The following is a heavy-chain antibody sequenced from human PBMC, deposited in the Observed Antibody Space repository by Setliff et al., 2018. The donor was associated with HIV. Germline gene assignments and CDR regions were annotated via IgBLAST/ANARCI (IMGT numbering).Heavy chain of an antibody. J-gene: IGHJ4*02. CDR2: IYYTGST. D-gene: IGHD3-10*01. V-gene: IGHV4-31*03. Sequence: SETLSLTCTVSGGSISSGDYYWSWIRQRPRKGLEWIGYIYYTGSTYYNPSLKSRVTISVDTSKNQFSLKLSSVTAADTAVYYCARAPFYYGSGSYQTFDYWGQGTLVTVSS. CDR3: ARAPFYYGSGSYQTFDY. CDR1: GGSISSGDYY.